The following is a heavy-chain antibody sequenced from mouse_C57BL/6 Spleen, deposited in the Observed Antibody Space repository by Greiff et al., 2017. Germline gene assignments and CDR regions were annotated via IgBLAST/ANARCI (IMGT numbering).Heavy chain of an antibody. CDR2: INYDGSST. V-gene: IGHV5-16*01. J-gene: IGHJ4*01. Sequence: DVMLVESEGGLVQPGSSMKLSCTASGFTFSDYYMAWVRQVPEKGLEWVANINYDGSSTYYLDSLKSRFIISRDNAKNILYLQMSSLKSEDTATYYCARGRAYGKDAMDYWGQGTSVTVSS. CDR1: GFTFSDYY. CDR3: ARGRAYGKDAMDY. D-gene: IGHD2-1*01.